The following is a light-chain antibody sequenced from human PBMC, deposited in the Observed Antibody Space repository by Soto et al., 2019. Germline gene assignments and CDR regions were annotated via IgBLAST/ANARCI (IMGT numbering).Light chain of an antibody. CDR2: GAS. CDR1: RSVSSSY. J-gene: IGKJ1*01. CDR3: QQYGSSRT. Sequence: IVLTQSPGTLSLSPGERATLSCRASRSVSSSYLAWYQQKPGQAPRLLIYGASSSATGIPDRFSGSGSGTDFTLTISRLEPEDFAVYYCQQYGSSRTFGQGTKVDIK. V-gene: IGKV3-20*01.